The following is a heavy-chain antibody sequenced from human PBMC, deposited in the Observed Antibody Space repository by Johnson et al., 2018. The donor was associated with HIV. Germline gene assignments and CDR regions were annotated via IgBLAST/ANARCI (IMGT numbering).Heavy chain of an antibody. J-gene: IGHJ3*02. CDR1: GFTFSSYA. D-gene: IGHD3-22*01. V-gene: IGHV3-30*04. CDR2: ISYDGSNK. CDR3: ARDHDDSSGPRAFDI. Sequence: QVQLVESGGGVVQPGRSLRLSCAASGFTFSSYAMHWVRQAPGKGLEWVAVISYDGSNKYYADSVTGRFTISRDNSKNTLYLQMNSLRAEDTAVYYCARDHDDSSGPRAFDIWGQGTMVTVSS.